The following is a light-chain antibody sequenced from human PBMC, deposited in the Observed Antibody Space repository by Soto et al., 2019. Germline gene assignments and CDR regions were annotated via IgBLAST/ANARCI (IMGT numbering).Light chain of an antibody. CDR1: QSVSSY. J-gene: IGKJ1*01. CDR2: DAA. V-gene: IGKV3-11*01. CDR3: QQRSNWPPWT. Sequence: ILLSQSPPTHSLSCGERASLSRRASQSVSSYLVACQQKPGQTPRLLIYDAANRLTGVPARCSGSGCGTDFTLTISSIEPEDFAVYYCQQRSNWPPWTFGQGTKVDIK.